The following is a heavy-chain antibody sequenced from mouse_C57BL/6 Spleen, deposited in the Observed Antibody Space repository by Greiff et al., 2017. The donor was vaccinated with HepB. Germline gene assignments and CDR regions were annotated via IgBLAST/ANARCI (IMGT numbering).Heavy chain of an antibody. CDR3: ARYYYDYDEEYYAMDY. J-gene: IGHJ4*01. CDR1: GYTFTSYW. Sequence: QVQLKQSGAELVKPGASVKMSCKASGYTFTSYWITWVKQRPGQGLEWIGDIYPGSGSTNYNEKFKSKATLTVDTSSSTAYKQLSSLTSEDSAVYYCARYYYDYDEEYYAMDYWGQGTSVTVSS. CDR2: IYPGSGST. V-gene: IGHV1-55*01. D-gene: IGHD2-4*01.